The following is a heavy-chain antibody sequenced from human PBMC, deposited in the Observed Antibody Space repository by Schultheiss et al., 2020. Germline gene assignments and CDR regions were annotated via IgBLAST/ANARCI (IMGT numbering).Heavy chain of an antibody. D-gene: IGHD3-10*01. J-gene: IGHJ4*02. CDR2: IYYSGST. Sequence: SETLSLTCTVSGGSISSGSYYWGWIRQPPGKGLEWIGSIYYSGSTYYNPSLKSRVTISVDTSKNQFSLKLSSVTAADTAVYYCASLSAQALWFGEARLDYWGQGTLVTVSS. CDR1: GGSISSGSYY. CDR3: ASLSAQALWFGEARLDY. V-gene: IGHV4-39*01.